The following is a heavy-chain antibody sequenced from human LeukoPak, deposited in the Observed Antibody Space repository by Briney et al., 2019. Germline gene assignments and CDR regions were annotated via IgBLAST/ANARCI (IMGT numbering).Heavy chain of an antibody. CDR1: GFTFSSYA. CDR3: AKDATASPYFHWFDN. V-gene: IGHV3-23*01. CDR2: ISSGDRA. Sequence: GGSLRLSCAASGFTFSSYAMNWVRQAPGKGLEWVAGISSGDRAFHAESVKGRFTISRDKSKDTLYLQMNSLRAEDTAVYYCAKDATASPYFHWFDNWGQGTQVIVSS. D-gene: IGHD3-9*01. J-gene: IGHJ4*02.